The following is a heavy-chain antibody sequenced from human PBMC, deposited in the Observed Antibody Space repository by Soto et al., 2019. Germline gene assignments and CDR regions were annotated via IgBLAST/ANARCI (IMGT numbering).Heavy chain of an antibody. D-gene: IGHD1-26*01. Sequence: QVQLQESGPGLVKPSQTLSVTCTVSGGSLSSDNFFWSWVRQHPETGLGWVGYIYHTGAAYYNPSLKNRLTISLDTSKNRFSLSLISVTAADTAVYYCAREVISPATSDAFDIWGQGTMVTVSS. V-gene: IGHV4-31*03. CDR3: AREVISPATSDAFDI. CDR2: IYHTGAA. CDR1: GGSLSSDNFF. J-gene: IGHJ3*02.